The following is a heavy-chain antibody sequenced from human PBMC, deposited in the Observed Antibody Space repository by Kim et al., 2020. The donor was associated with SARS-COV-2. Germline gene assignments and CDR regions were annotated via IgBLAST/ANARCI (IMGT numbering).Heavy chain of an antibody. J-gene: IGHJ3*02. V-gene: IGHV3-23*01. CDR1: GFTFSSYA. D-gene: IGHD3-16*01. CDR3: AKAGWLGGAFDI. CDR2: ISGSGGST. Sequence: GGSLRLSCAASGFTFSSYAMSWVRQAPGKGLEWVSAISGSGGSTYYADSVKGRFTISRDNSKNTLYLQMNSRRAEDTAVYYCAKAGWLGGAFDIWGQGTLVTVSS.